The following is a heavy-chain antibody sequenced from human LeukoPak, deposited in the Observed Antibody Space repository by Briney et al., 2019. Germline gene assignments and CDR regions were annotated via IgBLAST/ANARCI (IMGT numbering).Heavy chain of an antibody. CDR1: GGSTSSSSYY. Sequence: SETLSLTCTVSGGSTSSSSYYWGRIRQPPGKGLEWIGSIYYSGGTYYNPCLKSRVTISVDTSKNQFSLKLSSVTAADTAVYYCASGPPYYFDYWGQGTLVTVSS. V-gene: IGHV4-39*07. CDR2: IYYSGGT. CDR3: ASGPPYYFDY. J-gene: IGHJ4*02.